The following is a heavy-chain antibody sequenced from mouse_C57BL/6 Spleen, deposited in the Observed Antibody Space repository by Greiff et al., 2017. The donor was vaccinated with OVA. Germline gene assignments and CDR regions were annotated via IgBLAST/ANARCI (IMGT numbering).Heavy chain of an antibody. J-gene: IGHJ4*01. Sequence: QVQLQQPGAELVMPGASVKLSCKASGYTFTSYWMHWVKQRPGQGLEWIGEIDPSDSYTNYNQKFKGKSTLTVDKSSSTAYMQLSSLTSEDSAVYYSAKGGVYYYGSGAAYAMDYWGQGTSVTVSS. CDR3: AKGGVYYYGSGAAYAMDY. CDR1: GYTFTSYW. CDR2: IDPSDSYT. V-gene: IGHV1-69*01. D-gene: IGHD1-1*01.